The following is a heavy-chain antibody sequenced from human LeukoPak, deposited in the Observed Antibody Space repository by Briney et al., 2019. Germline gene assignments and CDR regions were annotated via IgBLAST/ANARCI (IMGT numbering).Heavy chain of an antibody. CDR3: ATSSEGGYSYGSDIDY. CDR2: INPNSGGT. J-gene: IGHJ4*02. Sequence: GASVKVSCMASGYTFTAYYMYWVRQAPGQGLECMGRINPNSGGTNYAQKFQGRVTMTRDTSISTAYMELSRLRSDDTAVYYCATSSEGGYSYGSDIDYWGQGTLVTVSS. CDR1: GYTFTAYY. D-gene: IGHD5-18*01. V-gene: IGHV1-2*06.